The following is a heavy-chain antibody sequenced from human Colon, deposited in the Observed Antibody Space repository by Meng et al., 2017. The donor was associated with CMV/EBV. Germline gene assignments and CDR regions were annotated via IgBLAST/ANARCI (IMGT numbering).Heavy chain of an antibody. Sequence: ASVKVSCKASGYTFTGYFMHWVRQAPGQGLECLGWINPNSGGTNYAQKFQGRVTMTRDTSITTAYMELSRLRSDDTAVYYCARSNRGDYFDYWGQGTLVTVSS. CDR1: GYTFTGYF. J-gene: IGHJ4*02. CDR3: ARSNRGDYFDY. D-gene: IGHD1-14*01. CDR2: INPNSGGT. V-gene: IGHV1-2*02.